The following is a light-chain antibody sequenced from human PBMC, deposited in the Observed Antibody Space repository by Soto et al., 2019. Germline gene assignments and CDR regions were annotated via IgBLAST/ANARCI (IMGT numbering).Light chain of an antibody. CDR1: SSDVCGYNY. J-gene: IGLJ2*01. CDR2: DVS. Sequence: QSALTQPASVSGSPGQSINISCTGSSSDVCGYNYVSWYQQHPGKAPKLMIYDVSNRTSGVSNRFTGSKSVNTASLTISVFQVEYDANYYCCSYTSRSTAHEVLGGGTKLPV. CDR3: CSYTSRSTAHEV. V-gene: IGLV2-14*01.